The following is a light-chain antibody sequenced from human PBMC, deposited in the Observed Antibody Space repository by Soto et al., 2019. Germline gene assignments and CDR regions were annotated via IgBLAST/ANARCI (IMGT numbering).Light chain of an antibody. CDR3: SSYTSSSTHCV. Sequence: QSALTQPASVSGSPGQSITISCTGTSSDVGGYNYVSWYQQHPGKAPKLMIYDVSNRPSGVSNRFSGSKSGNTASLTISGLRAEDEADYYCSSYTSSSTHCVFGVGNKL. CDR2: DVS. CDR1: SSDVGGYNY. J-gene: IGLJ3*02. V-gene: IGLV2-14*01.